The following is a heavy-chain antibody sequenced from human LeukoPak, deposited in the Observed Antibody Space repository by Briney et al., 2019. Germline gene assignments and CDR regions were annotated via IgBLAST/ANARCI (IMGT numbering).Heavy chain of an antibody. CDR3: ASAPLVGATTGWFDP. CDR1: GFTFSTYS. Sequence: GGSLRLSCAASGFTFSTYSMNWVRQAPGKGLEWVSSISRSSDYIYYADSVKGRFTISRDNAKNSLYLQMNSLRAEDTAVYYCASAPLVGATTGWFDPWGQGTLVTVSS. CDR2: ISRSSDYI. D-gene: IGHD1-26*01. J-gene: IGHJ5*02. V-gene: IGHV3-21*01.